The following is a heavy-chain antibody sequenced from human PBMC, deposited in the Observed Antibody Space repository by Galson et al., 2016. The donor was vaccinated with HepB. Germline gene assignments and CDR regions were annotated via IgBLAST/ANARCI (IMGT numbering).Heavy chain of an antibody. D-gene: IGHD7-27*01. Sequence: SLRLSCAASGFTFSTYSMNWVRQAPGKGLEWVSYISRSSSTIYNADSVKGRFTISRDNAKSTLYLQMNSLRDEDTAVYYCANALGISDYYGMDVWGQGTTVTVSS. V-gene: IGHV3-48*02. CDR3: ANALGISDYYGMDV. CDR1: GFTFSTYS. J-gene: IGHJ6*02. CDR2: ISRSSSTI.